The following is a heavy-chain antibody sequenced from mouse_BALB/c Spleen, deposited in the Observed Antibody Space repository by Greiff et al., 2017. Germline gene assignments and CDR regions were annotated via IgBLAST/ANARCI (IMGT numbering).Heavy chain of an antibody. D-gene: IGHD1-1*01. CDR2: IWGDGST. J-gene: IGHJ4*01. V-gene: IGHV2-6-7*01. CDR1: GFSLTGYG. CDR3: ARTHGSSYNAMDY. Sequence: VQLVESGPGLVAPSQSLSITCTVSGFSLTGYGVNWVRQPPGKGLEWLGMIWGDGSTDYNSALKSRLSISKDNSKSQVFLKMNSLQTDDTASYYCARTHGSSYNAMDYWGQGTSVTVSS.